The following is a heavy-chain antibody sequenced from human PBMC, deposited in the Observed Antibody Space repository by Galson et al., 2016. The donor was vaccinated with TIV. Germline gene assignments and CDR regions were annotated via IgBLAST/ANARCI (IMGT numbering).Heavy chain of an antibody. V-gene: IGHV1-46*01. CDR3: GREGVNRGTFDY. J-gene: IGHJ4*02. CDR1: GYTFTSYY. D-gene: IGHD3-10*01. CDR2: IDPSGGDA. Sequence: SVKVSCKGSGYTFTSYYIHWVRQAPGQGLEWMGGIDPSGGDATYAQRFQGRVILTRDTSTSTIYMDLSSLTSDDTAVYFCGREGVNRGTFDYWGQGTLVPASS.